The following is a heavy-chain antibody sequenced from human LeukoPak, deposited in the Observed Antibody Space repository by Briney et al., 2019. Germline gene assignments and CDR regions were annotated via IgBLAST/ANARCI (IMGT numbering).Heavy chain of an antibody. D-gene: IGHD2-2*01. J-gene: IGHJ4*02. V-gene: IGHV3-30*02. Sequence: PGGSLRLSCAASGFTFSSYGMHWVRQAPGKGLRWLAFIRYDGSNKYYADSVKGRFTISRDNSKDTLYLQMNSLRAEDTAVYYCANHPHTSCYYCFDYWGQGTLVTVSS. CDR3: ANHPHTSCYYCFDY. CDR2: IRYDGSNK. CDR1: GFTFSSYG.